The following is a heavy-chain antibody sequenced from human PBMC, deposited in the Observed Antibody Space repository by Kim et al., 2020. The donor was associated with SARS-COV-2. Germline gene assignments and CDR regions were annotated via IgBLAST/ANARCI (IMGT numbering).Heavy chain of an antibody. CDR1: GFIFSDYA. CDR3: AQEGNIVATTDAFDL. D-gene: IGHD5-12*01. V-gene: IGHV3-23*01. CDR2: VSGSGHTT. J-gene: IGHJ3*01. Sequence: GGSLRLSCAASGFIFSDYAMSWVRQAPGKGLEWLSGVSGSGHTTYYPDSEKGRFTISRDNSKNTLYLQTNSLRVDDTAAYFCAQEGNIVATTDAFDLWG.